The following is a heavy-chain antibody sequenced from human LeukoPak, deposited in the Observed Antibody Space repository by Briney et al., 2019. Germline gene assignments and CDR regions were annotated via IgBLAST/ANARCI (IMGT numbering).Heavy chain of an antibody. CDR2: INHSGST. D-gene: IGHD6-19*01. CDR3: ARDLAVAGAYDAFDI. V-gene: IGHV4-34*01. J-gene: IGHJ3*02. Sequence: SETLSLTCAVYGGSFSGYYWSWIRQPPGKGLEWIGEINHSGSTNYNPSLKSRVTISVDTSKNQFPLKLSSVTAADTAVYYCARDLAVAGAYDAFDIWGQGTMVTVSS. CDR1: GGSFSGYY.